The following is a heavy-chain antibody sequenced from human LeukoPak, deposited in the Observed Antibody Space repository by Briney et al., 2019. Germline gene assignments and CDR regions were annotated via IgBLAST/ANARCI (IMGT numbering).Heavy chain of an antibody. CDR2: IRSSSTYK. CDR1: GFTVSGYT. D-gene: IGHD4-17*01. V-gene: IGHV3-21*01. J-gene: IGHJ4*02. CDR3: ARSGDYGDYGSFDY. Sequence: MAGGSLRLSCAASGFTVSGYTMNWVRQAPGKGLEWVSSIRSSSTYKYYADSVKGRFIISRDNAKNSLYLQMSSLRPEDTAVYYCARSGDYGDYGSFDYWGQGTLVTVSS.